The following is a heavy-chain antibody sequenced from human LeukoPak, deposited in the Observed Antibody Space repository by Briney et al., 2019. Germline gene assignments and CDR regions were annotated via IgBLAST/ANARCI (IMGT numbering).Heavy chain of an antibody. J-gene: IGHJ6*02. CDR3: ARDPQETVIYSYGSIGGYYYGMDV. V-gene: IGHV1-18*01. CDR1: GYTFTSYG. D-gene: IGHD5-18*01. Sequence: GASVKVSCKASGYTFTSYGISWVRQAPGQGLEWMGWISAFNGNTNYAQKLQGRVTMTTDTSTSTAYMELRSLRSDDTAVYYCARDPQETVIYSYGSIGGYYYGMDVWGQGTTVTVSS. CDR2: ISAFNGNT.